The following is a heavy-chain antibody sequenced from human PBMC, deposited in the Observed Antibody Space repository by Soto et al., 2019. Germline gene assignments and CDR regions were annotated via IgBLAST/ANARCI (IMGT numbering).Heavy chain of an antibody. D-gene: IGHD2-15*01. CDR1: GGSISSGGYY. CDR2: IYYSGST. J-gene: IGHJ6*02. Sequence: QVQLQESGPGLVKPSQTLSLTCTVSGGSISSGGYYWSWIRQHPGKGLEWIGYIYYSGSTYYNPYLKSRVTLSVDTSKNQSSLKLRSVTAADTAVYYCARCGRGEYYYYGMDVWGQGPTVTVSS. V-gene: IGHV4-31*03. CDR3: ARCGRGEYYYYGMDV.